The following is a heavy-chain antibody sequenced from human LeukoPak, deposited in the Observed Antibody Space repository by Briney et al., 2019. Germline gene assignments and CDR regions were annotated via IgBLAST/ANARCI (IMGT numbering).Heavy chain of an antibody. CDR1: GYTFTGYY. CDR2: INPNSGGT. J-gene: IGHJ4*02. Sequence: ASVKVSCKASGYTFTGYYMHWVRQAPGQGLEWMGRINPNSGGTNYAQKFQGRVTMTRDTSISTAYMELSRPRSDDTAVYYCARVKVDCSGGSCYSDQLPLFDYWGQGTLVTVSS. V-gene: IGHV1-2*06. CDR3: ARVKVDCSGGSCYSDQLPLFDY. D-gene: IGHD2-15*01.